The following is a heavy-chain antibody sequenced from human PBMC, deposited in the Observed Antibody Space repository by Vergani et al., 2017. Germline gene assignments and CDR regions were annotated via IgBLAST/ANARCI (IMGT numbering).Heavy chain of an antibody. J-gene: IGHJ2*01. D-gene: IGHD2-8*01. CDR3: AGGVYQSDSTSHCRGGYFDV. Sequence: QMQLQESGPGLVKASETLSLTCTVSGDSIISRSYYWGWIRQPPGKGLEWIGSIYNSGNGDSSSSLKSRVTISADTSKNQFSLRLTSVTAADTAVYYCAGGVYQSDSTSHCRGGYFDVWGRGTLVTVPS. CDR2: IYNSGNG. CDR1: GDSIISRSYY. V-gene: IGHV4-39*01.